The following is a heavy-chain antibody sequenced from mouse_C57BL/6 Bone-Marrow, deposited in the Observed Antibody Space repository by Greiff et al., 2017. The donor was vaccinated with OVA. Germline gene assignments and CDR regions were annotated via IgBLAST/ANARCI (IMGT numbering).Heavy chain of an antibody. CDR2: IDPSDSYT. J-gene: IGHJ3*01. V-gene: IGHV1-59*01. D-gene: IGHD2-12*01. Sequence: VQLQQPGAELVRPGTSVKLSCKASGYTFTSYWMHWVKQRPGQGLEWIGVIDPSDSYTNYNQKFKGKATLTVDTSSSTAYMQLSSLTSEDSAVYYCAYYSKGGFAYWGQGTLVTVSA. CDR3: AYYSKGGFAY. CDR1: GYTFTSYW.